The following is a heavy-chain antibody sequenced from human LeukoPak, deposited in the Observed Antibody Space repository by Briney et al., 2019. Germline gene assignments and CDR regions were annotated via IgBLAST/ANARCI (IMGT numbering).Heavy chain of an antibody. D-gene: IGHD2-15*01. Sequence: PSETLSLTCAVYGGSFSGYYWSWIRQPPGKGLEWIGEINHSGSTNYNPSLKSRVTISVDTSKNQFSLKLSSVTAADTAVYYCARVLRYCSGGSCYSDFDYWGQGTLVTVSS. V-gene: IGHV4-34*01. CDR1: GGSFSGYY. J-gene: IGHJ4*02. CDR3: ARVLRYCSGGSCYSDFDY. CDR2: INHSGST.